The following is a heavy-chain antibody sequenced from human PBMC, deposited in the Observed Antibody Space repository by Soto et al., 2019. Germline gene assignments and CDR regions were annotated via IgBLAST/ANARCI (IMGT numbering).Heavy chain of an antibody. CDR2: IYYSGST. CDR1: GGSISSYY. D-gene: IGHD1-26*01. CDR3: ARDSYFFGVVGATSGAAFDI. V-gene: IGHV4-59*01. Sequence: SETLSLTCTVSGGSISSYYWSWIRQPPGKGLEWIGYIYYSGSTNYNPSLKSRVTISVDTSKNQFSLKLSSVTAADTAVYYCARDSYFFGVVGATSGAAFDIWGQGTMVTVSS. J-gene: IGHJ3*02.